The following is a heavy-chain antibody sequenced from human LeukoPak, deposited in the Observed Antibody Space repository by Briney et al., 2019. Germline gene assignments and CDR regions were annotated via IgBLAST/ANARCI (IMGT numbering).Heavy chain of an antibody. J-gene: IGHJ4*02. V-gene: IGHV3-11*04. CDR1: VFIFSDYY. D-gene: IGHD2-8*01. CDR3: ARAGSCTNGVCYNPFDY. Sequence: GGSLRLSCAASVFIFSDYYMSWIRQAPGKGLEWVSYISSSGSTTYYADSVKGRFTISRDNAKNSLYLQMNSLRAEDTAVYYCARAGSCTNGVCYNPFDYWGQGTLVTVSS. CDR2: ISSSGSTT.